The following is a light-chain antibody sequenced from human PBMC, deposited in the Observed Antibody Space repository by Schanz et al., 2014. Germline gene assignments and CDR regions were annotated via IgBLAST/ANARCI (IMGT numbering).Light chain of an antibody. CDR3: SSYTSSSTLI. Sequence: QSVLTQPASVSGSPGQSITISCTGASSDDAIYNLVSWYQQLPGKAPKLMIYDVSNRPSGVSNRFSGSKSGNTASLTISGLQTEDEADYYCSSYTSSSTLIFGGGTKLTVL. CDR2: DVS. CDR1: SSDDAIYNL. V-gene: IGLV2-14*02. J-gene: IGLJ2*01.